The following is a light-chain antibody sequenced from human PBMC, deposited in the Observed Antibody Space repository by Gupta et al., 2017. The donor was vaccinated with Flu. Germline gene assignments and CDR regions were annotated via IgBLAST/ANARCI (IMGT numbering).Light chain of an antibody. CDR1: STNIGSNN. CDR2: NNN. V-gene: IGLV1-44*01. Sequence: VTISCAGSSTNIGSNNVNWYQQLARAAPKLLIYNNNRRPAVVPGRFSGTKCDTAASVAISGLQAEDEADYYCASGDGSRNGGVFGGGTKLTVL. J-gene: IGLJ3*02. CDR3: ASGDGSRNGGV.